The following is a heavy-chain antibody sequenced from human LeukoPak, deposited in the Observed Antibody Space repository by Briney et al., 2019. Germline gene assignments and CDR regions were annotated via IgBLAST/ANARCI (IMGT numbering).Heavy chain of an antibody. CDR1: GYSFTNYW. CDR2: INSGGSDT. D-gene: IGHD2-21*02. CDR3: ARLYDIHCGGDCYTLDY. J-gene: IGHJ4*02. Sequence: GESLKISCKGSGYSFTNYWIGWVRQMPGKGLEWMGIINSGGSDTTYSPSFQGQVTISADKSISTSYLQWSSLKASDTAMYYCARLYDIHCGGDCYTLDYWGQGTLVTVSS. V-gene: IGHV5-51*01.